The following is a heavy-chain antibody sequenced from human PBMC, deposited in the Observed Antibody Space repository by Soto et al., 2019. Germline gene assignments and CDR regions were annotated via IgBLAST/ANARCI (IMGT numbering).Heavy chain of an antibody. CDR3: ARHPERIAQIGWFDP. CDR2: ISSSSSTI. CDR1: RFTFSSYS. V-gene: IGHV3-48*01. D-gene: IGHD6-13*01. Sequence: GGSLRLSCAASRFTFSSYSMNWVRKTQGKGLEWVSYISSSSSTIYYADSVKGRFTISRDNAKNSLYLQMNSLRAEDTAVYYCARHPERIAQIGWFDPWGKGTLVTVSS. J-gene: IGHJ5*02.